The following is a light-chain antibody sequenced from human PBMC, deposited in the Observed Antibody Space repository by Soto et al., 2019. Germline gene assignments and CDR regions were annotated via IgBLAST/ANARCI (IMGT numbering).Light chain of an antibody. Sequence: DIEMTQSPSPLSASVGDRVTITCQGSQSMSIWLAWYQQKPGKAPKLLIYKASSLESGVPSRFSGSGSGTECTLTISSLQPDDVATYFCQQYNFYPWTLGQGTKVDI. CDR3: QQYNFYPWT. V-gene: IGKV1-5*03. CDR2: KAS. J-gene: IGKJ1*01. CDR1: QSMSIW.